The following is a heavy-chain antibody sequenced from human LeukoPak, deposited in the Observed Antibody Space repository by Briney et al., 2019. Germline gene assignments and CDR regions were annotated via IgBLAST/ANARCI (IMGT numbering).Heavy chain of an antibody. CDR1: GYTFTSYD. CDR2: MNPNSGNT. V-gene: IGHV1-8*03. CDR3: ASGLLIVGATTRNFDY. J-gene: IGHJ4*02. Sequence: ASVKVSCKASGYTFTSYDINWVRQATGQGLEWMGWMNPNSGNTGYAQKFQGRVTITRNTSISTAYMELSSLRSGDTAVYYCASGLLIVGATTRNFDYWGQGTLVTVSS. D-gene: IGHD1-26*01.